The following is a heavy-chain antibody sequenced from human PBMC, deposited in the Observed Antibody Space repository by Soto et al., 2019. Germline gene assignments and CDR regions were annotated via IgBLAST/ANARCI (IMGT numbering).Heavy chain of an antibody. J-gene: IGHJ4*02. Sequence: WASVKVSCKASGYTFISYYMHWVRQAPGQGLEWMGIINPSGGSTSYAQRFQGRVTMTRDTSTSTVYMELSSLTSEDTAVYYCARGLYTDTYYFDYWGQGALVTVS. CDR2: INPSGGST. V-gene: IGHV1-46*01. CDR3: ARGLYTDTYYFDY. CDR1: GYTFISYY. D-gene: IGHD2-2*02.